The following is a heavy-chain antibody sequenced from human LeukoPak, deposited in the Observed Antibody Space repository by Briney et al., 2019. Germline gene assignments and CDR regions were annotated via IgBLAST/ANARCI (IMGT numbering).Heavy chain of an antibody. CDR2: ISWNSGSI. Sequence: GGSLRLSCAASGFTFDDYAMHWVRQAPGKGLEWVSGISWNSGSIGYADSVKGRFTISRDNAKNSLYLQMNSLRAEDTALYYCAKYRSVDTAIDDAFDIWGQGTMVTVSS. CDR1: GFTFDDYA. V-gene: IGHV3-9*01. D-gene: IGHD5-18*01. CDR3: AKYRSVDTAIDDAFDI. J-gene: IGHJ3*02.